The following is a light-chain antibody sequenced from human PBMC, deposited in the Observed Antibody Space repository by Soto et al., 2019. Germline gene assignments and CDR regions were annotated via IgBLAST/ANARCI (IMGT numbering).Light chain of an antibody. V-gene: IGKV1-6*01. CDR2: VAS. CDR1: RDIRNV. J-gene: IGKJ5*01. Sequence: ASQLAQSPSSLSASMGYRVTISCRASRDIRNVLAWYQHAPGKDPKVLIYVASILHSGVPSRFSGSGSGTDFTLTIRSLLPEDFATYYCLQDFNYPITLGQRTRLAIK. CDR3: LQDFNYPIT.